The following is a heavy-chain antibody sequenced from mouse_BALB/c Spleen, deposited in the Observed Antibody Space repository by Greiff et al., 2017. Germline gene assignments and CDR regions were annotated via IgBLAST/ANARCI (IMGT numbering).Heavy chain of an antibody. CDR1: GFTFSSFG. CDR3: ARGIGLGLFAY. J-gene: IGHJ3*01. CDR2: ISSGSSTI. V-gene: IGHV5-17*02. D-gene: IGHD4-1*01. Sequence: EVQLVESGGGLVQPGGSRKLSCAASGFTFSSFGMHWVRQAPEKGLEWVAYISSGSSTIYYADTVKGRFTISRDNPKNTLFLQMTSLRSEDTAMYYCARGIGLGLFAYWGQGTLVTVSA.